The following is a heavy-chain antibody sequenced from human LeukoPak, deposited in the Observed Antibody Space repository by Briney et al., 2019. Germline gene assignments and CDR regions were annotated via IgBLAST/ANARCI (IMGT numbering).Heavy chain of an antibody. CDR2: IYYSGST. CDR3: ARVTVTYYYDSSGYVRFDP. V-gene: IGHV4-59*01. D-gene: IGHD3-22*01. J-gene: IGHJ5*02. Sequence: SETLSLTCTVSGGSISSYYWSWIRQPPGKGLEWIGYIYYSGSTNYNPSLKSRVTISVDTYKNQFSLKLSSVTAADTAVYYCARVTVTYYYDSSGYVRFDPWGQGTLVTVSS. CDR1: GGSISSYY.